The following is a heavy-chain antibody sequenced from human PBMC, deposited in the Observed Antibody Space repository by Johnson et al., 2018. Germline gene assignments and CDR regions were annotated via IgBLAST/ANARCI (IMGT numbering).Heavy chain of an antibody. V-gene: IGHV3-13*01. CDR1: GFTFRSYD. D-gene: IGHD1-1*01. J-gene: IGHJ3*01. Sequence: EVQLLESGGGLVQPGGSLRLSCAVSGFTFRSYDMHWVRQATGKGLEWVSGIGTAGDTYYPGSVKGRFTISRENAKNSLFLQMNSLRAEDTAVYYCARTLDDAFAFWGQGTMVTVSS. CDR3: ARTLDDAFAF. CDR2: IGTAGDT.